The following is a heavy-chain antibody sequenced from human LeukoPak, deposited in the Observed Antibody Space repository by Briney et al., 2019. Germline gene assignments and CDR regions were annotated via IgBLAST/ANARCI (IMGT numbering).Heavy chain of an antibody. CDR3: ARDGDGRGEDFDY. V-gene: IGHV3-7*01. Sequence: PGGSLRLSCGASGFSFRNYWMSWVRQAPGKGLEWVANIKEDGSKKDHLDSVKGRFTISRDNAKNFLYLQMNSLRVEDTALYYCARDGDGRGEDFDYWGQGILVTVSS. J-gene: IGHJ4*02. CDR1: GFSFRNYW. CDR2: IKEDGSKK. D-gene: IGHD4-17*01.